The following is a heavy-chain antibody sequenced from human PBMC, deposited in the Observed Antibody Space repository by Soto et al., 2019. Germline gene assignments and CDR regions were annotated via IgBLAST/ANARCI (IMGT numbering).Heavy chain of an antibody. CDR2: IRNKANSYAT. CDR1: GFTFSGSS. Sequence: EVQLVESGGGLVQPGGSLKLSCAASGFTFSGSSVPWVRQASGKGWEGVGRIRNKANSYATAYAASVRGRFTISRDDSKNTAFLQMNSLNTEDTAVYYCISHSPEDMIRTWGQGTLVTVSS. J-gene: IGHJ4*02. CDR3: ISHSPEDMIRT. V-gene: IGHV3-73*02. D-gene: IGHD2-15*01.